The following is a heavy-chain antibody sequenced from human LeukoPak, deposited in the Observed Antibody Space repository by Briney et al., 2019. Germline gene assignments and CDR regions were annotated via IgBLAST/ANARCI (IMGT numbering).Heavy chain of an antibody. V-gene: IGHV4-59*06. CDR2: IYYSGST. Sequence: SETLSLTCTVSGGSISSYYWSWIRQHPGKGLEWIGYIYYSGSTYYNPSLKSRVTISVDTSKNQFSLKLSSVTAADTAVYYCARDFPRGGDALDIWGQGTMVTASS. CDR1: GGSISSYY. CDR3: ARDFPRGGDALDI. J-gene: IGHJ3*02. D-gene: IGHD3-3*01.